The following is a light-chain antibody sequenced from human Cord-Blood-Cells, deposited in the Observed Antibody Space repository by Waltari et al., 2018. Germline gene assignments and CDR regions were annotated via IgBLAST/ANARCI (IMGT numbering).Light chain of an antibody. V-gene: IGLV2-14*03. CDR1: RSDVGGYNY. J-gene: IGLJ1*01. Sequence: QSALTQPASVSGSPGQLITISCTGTRSDVGGYNYVSWYQQHPGTAPKLMIYDVSNRPSGFSNLFFGSTSGNTASLTISGLQAEDEADYYCSSYTSSSTLYVFGTGTKVTVL. CDR3: SSYTSSSTLYV. CDR2: DVS.